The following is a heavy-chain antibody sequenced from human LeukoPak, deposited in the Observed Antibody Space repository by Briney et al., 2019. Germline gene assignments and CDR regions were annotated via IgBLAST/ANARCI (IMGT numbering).Heavy chain of an antibody. V-gene: IGHV4-39*07. CDR2: VYSSGSV. D-gene: IGHD5-12*01. CDR3: AREGYSGYAFDY. CDR1: GGSIAIRNYY. J-gene: IGHJ4*02. Sequence: SETLSLTCAVSGGSIAIRNYYWAWIRQSPGRGLEWLGSVYSSGSVYYNPSLKSRVTISVDTSKNQFSLKLSSVTAADTAVYYCAREGYSGYAFDYWGQGTLVTVSS.